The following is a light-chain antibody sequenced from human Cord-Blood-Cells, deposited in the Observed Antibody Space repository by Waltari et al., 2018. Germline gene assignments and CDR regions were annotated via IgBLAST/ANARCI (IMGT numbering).Light chain of an antibody. CDR2: EGS. V-gene: IGLV2-23*01. Sequence: QSALTQPASVSGSPGQSITLSCTGTSSAVGSYNLVPWYQQHPGKAPKLMIYEGSKRPSGVSNRFSGSKSGNTASLTISGLQAEDEADYYCCSYAGSSTLVFGGGTKLTVL. J-gene: IGLJ2*01. CDR3: CSYAGSSTLV. CDR1: SSAVGSYNL.